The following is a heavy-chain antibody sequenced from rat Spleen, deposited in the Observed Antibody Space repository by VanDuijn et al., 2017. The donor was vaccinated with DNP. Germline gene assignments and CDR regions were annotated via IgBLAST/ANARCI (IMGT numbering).Heavy chain of an antibody. V-gene: IGHV3-3*01. D-gene: IGHD1-11*01. CDR3: AKGPNYGGWSDYFDY. J-gene: IGHJ2*01. CDR1: SYSITSNY. CDR2: INGAGST. Sequence: EVQLQESGPGLVKPSQSLSLTCSVTSYSITSNYWGWIRKFPENKLEWMGHINGAGSTNYNPSLKSRISITRDTSKNQFFLQLNSVTTEDTATYYCAKGPNYGGWSDYFDYWGQGVMVTVSS.